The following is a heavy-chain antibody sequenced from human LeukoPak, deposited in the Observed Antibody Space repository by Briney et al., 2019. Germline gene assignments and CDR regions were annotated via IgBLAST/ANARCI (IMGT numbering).Heavy chain of an antibody. CDR1: GYSFTSYW. CDR2: IYPGDPDT. D-gene: IGHD6-19*01. CDR3: ARRSSGWYQDY. Sequence: GESLKISCEGSGYSFTSYWIGWVRQMPGKGLEWMGIIYPGDPDTRYSPSFQGQVTISADKSTSTAYLQWSSLKASDTAMYYCARRSSGWYQDYWGQGTLVTVSS. J-gene: IGHJ4*02. V-gene: IGHV5-51*01.